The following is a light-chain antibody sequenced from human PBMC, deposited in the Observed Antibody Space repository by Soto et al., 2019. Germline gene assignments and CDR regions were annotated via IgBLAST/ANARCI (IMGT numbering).Light chain of an antibody. CDR1: QSVSSN. J-gene: IGKJ1*01. Sequence: EIVMTQSPATLSVSPGERATLSCRASQSVSSNLSWYQQKPVQAPRPLIYGASTRATGIPARFSGSGSGTESTLTLSSLQSEDFAVYYCHQYNHWPQAFGQGTKVEIK. CDR3: HQYNHWPQA. CDR2: GAS. V-gene: IGKV3-15*01.